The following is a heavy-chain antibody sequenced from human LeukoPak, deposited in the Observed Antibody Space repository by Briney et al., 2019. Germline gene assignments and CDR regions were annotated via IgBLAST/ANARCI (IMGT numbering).Heavy chain of an antibody. CDR2: ISYDGSNK. Sequence: PGGSLRLSCAASGFTFSSYAMHWVRQAPGKGLEWVAVISYDGSNKYNADSVKGRFTISRDNSKNTLYLQMNSLRAEDTAVYYCARDLYYYGSGSDYWGQGTLVTVSS. CDR1: GFTFSSYA. J-gene: IGHJ4*02. V-gene: IGHV3-30-3*01. CDR3: ARDLYYYGSGSDY. D-gene: IGHD3-10*01.